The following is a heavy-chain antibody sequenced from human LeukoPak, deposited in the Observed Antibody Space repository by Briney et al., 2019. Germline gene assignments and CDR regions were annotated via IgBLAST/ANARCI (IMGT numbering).Heavy chain of an antibody. D-gene: IGHD4-17*01. V-gene: IGHV3-21*01. J-gene: IGHJ4*02. CDR2: ISRSSSYI. CDR3: AAGVTVTTFDY. Sequence: GGSLRLSCAASGFTFSSYSMNWVRQAPGKGLEWVSSISRSSSYIYYADSVKGRFTISRDNAKNSLYLQMNSLRAEDTAVYYCAAGVTVTTFDYWGQGTLVTVSS. CDR1: GFTFSSYS.